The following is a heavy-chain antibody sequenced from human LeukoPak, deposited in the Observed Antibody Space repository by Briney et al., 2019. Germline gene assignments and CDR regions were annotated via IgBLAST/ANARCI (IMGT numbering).Heavy chain of an antibody. CDR1: GFSFSYYS. Sequence: GGSLRLSCAASGFSFSYYSLTWVRQAPGKGLEWVSSISSTGSYTYYSDSLKGRFTISRDNAKNTLSLQMNSLRAEDTGLYYCARADGSHYGLKDYWGQGTLVTVSS. CDR2: ISSTGSYT. J-gene: IGHJ4*02. D-gene: IGHD1-26*01. CDR3: ARADGSHYGLKDY. V-gene: IGHV3-21*01.